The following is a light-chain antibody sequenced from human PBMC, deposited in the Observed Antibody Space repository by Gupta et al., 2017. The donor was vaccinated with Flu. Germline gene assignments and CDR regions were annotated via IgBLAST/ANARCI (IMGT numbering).Light chain of an antibody. CDR3: QQYNNWPPKIT. V-gene: IGKV3D-15*01. J-gene: IGKJ4*01. Sequence: EIVLTRSAATLSISPGERATLSCRAGPSAHTNLAWYQQKPGQAPRLLIYGVSTRATGIPARFSGSGSGTDFSLTISSLQSEDFAVYYCQQYNNWPPKITFGGGTTVEIK. CDR2: GVS. CDR1: PSAHTN.